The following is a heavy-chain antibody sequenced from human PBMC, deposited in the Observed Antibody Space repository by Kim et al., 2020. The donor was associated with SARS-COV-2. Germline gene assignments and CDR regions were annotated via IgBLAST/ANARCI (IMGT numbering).Heavy chain of an antibody. CDR3: LKGGWGWVWVS. CDR2: IGGSGGTT. J-gene: IGHJ5*02. V-gene: IGHV3-23*01. Sequence: GGSLRLSCTTSGFTFFGHAMSWVRQAPGKGLEWVSSIGGSGGTTYYVDSVKGRFSISRDDSRNTLYLQMSALRADDTAAYYCLKGGWGWVWVSWCQVTLV. CDR1: GFTFFGHA. D-gene: IGHD2-21*01.